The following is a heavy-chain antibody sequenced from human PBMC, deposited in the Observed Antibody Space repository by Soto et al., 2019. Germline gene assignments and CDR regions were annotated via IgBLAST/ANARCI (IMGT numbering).Heavy chain of an antibody. D-gene: IGHD5-18*01. CDR1: GCTFSSYA. CDR3: ARDFGRGSSYGWLDY. Sequence: QVQLVQSGAEVKKPGASVKVSCKASGCTFSSYAISWVRQAPGQGLEWMGGIIPILGTANYAQKLQVRVTITADEDTSTAYMELSSLRSEDTAVEYCARDFGRGSSYGWLDYWGQGTLVTVSS. V-gene: IGHV1-69*01. J-gene: IGHJ4*02. CDR2: IIPILGTA.